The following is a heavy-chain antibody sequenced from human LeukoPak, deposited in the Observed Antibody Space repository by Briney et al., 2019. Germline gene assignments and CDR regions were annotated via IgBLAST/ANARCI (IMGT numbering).Heavy chain of an antibody. CDR3: ARDIEWATGFYDSRGYPYYYYCMDV. CDR1: GFTFSSYW. CDR2: IKQDGSEK. V-gene: IGHV3-7*01. J-gene: IGHJ6*03. D-gene: IGHD3-22*01. Sequence: PGGSLRLSCAASGFTFSSYWMSWVRQAPGKGLEWVANIKQDGSEKYYVESVKGRFTISRDNAKNSLYLQMNSLRAEDTAVYYCARDIEWATGFYDSRGYPYYYYCMDVWGKGTTVTVSS.